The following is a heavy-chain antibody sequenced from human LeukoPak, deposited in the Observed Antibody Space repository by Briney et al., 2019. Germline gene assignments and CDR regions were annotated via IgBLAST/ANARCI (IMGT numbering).Heavy chain of an antibody. Sequence: GGSLRLSCAASGFTFSGYALHWVRQAPGKGLESVAVISYDGSNKYYADSVKGRFTISRDNSKNTLYLQMNSLRAEDTAVYYCARDLIQLWLRGFIGYWGQGTLVTVSS. D-gene: IGHD5-18*01. V-gene: IGHV3-30*04. CDR3: ARDLIQLWLRGFIGY. CDR2: ISYDGSNK. J-gene: IGHJ4*02. CDR1: GFTFSGYA.